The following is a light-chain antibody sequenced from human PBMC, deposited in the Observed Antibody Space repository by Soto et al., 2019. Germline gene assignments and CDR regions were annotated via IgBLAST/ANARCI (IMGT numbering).Light chain of an antibody. CDR1: QAINTY. Sequence: DIQMTQSPSFLSASVGDRVTISCRASQAINTYLNWYQQKPGKAPKLLIYGTSELQNGVPSRFSGGGSGTDFTLTISSLQPEDCATYYCQQSYSTLLITFGQGTRLEV. J-gene: IGKJ5*01. CDR3: QQSYSTLLIT. V-gene: IGKV1-39*01. CDR2: GTS.